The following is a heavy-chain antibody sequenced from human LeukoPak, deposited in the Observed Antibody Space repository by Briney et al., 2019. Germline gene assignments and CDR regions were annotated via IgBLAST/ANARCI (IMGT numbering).Heavy chain of an antibody. CDR3: ARDRKVYCSSTSCYGYYYYYMDV. J-gene: IGHJ6*03. D-gene: IGHD2-2*01. Sequence: GGSLRLSCAASGFTFSSYWMHWVRQAPGKGLVWVSRINSDGSSTSYADSVKGRFTISRDNAKNTLYLQMNSLRAEDTAVYYCARDRKVYCSSTSCYGYYYYYMDVWGKGTTVTISS. V-gene: IGHV3-74*01. CDR1: GFTFSSYW. CDR2: INSDGSST.